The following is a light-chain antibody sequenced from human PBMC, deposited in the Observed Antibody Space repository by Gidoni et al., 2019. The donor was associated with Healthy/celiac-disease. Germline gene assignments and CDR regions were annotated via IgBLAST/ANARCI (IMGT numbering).Light chain of an antibody. CDR2: DAS. Sequence: DIQMTQSPATLSASVGDRVTITCRASQSISSWLAWYQQKPGKAPKLLIYDASSLESGVPSRFSGSGSGTEFTLTISSLQPDDFATYYCQQYNSYSLTFGGGTKVEIK. J-gene: IGKJ4*01. V-gene: IGKV1-5*01. CDR1: QSISSW. CDR3: QQYNSYSLT.